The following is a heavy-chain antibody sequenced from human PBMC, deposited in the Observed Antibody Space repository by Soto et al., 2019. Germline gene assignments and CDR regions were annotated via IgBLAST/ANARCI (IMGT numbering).Heavy chain of an antibody. CDR1: GFTFSSYG. V-gene: IGHV3-33*01. CDR3: ARGENTAMAFDY. D-gene: IGHD5-18*01. Sequence: GGSLRLSCAASGFTFSSYGIHWVRQAPGKGLEWVAVIWYDGSNKYYADSVKGRFTISRDNSKNTLYLQMNSLRAEDTAVYYCARGENTAMAFDYWGQGTLVTVSS. CDR2: IWYDGSNK. J-gene: IGHJ4*02.